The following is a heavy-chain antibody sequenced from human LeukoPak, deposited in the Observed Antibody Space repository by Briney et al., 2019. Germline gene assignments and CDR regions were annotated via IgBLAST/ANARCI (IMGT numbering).Heavy chain of an antibody. V-gene: IGHV3-66*01. J-gene: IGHJ3*02. CDR1: GFTVSSNY. CDR2: IYSGGST. D-gene: IGHD3-3*01. CDR3: AKEERVVYAFDI. Sequence: GGSLRLSCAASGFTVSSNYMSWVRQAPGKGLEWVSVIYSGGSTYYADSVKGRFTISRDNSKNTLYLQMNSLRAEDTAVYYCAKEERVVYAFDIWGQGTMVTVSS.